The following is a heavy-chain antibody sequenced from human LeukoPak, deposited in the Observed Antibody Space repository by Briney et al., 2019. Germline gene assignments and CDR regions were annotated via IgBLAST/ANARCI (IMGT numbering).Heavy chain of an antibody. D-gene: IGHD6-13*01. Sequence: GGSLRLSCAASGFTFSSYAMHWVRQAPGKGLEWVSYISSSGSTIYYADSVKGRFTISRDNAKNSLYLQMNSLRAEDTAVYYCARAIGGYSSSWYLDYWGQGTLVTVSS. CDR1: GFTFSSYA. CDR3: ARAIGGYSSSWYLDY. J-gene: IGHJ4*02. V-gene: IGHV3-48*04. CDR2: ISSSGSTI.